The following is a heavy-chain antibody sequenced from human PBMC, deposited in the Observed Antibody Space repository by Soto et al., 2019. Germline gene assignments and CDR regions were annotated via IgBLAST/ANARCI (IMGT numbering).Heavy chain of an antibody. D-gene: IGHD3-22*01. CDR3: TTEAYDNSGSLAFDI. Sequence: SETLSLTCTVSGGSISSSNWWSWVRQPPGKGLEWIGEIYHSGSTNYNPSLKSRVTLSVDKSKNQFSLKLSSVTAADTAVYYCTTEAYDNSGSLAFDIWGPGTLVTVSS. CDR2: IYHSGST. J-gene: IGHJ3*02. V-gene: IGHV4-4*02. CDR1: GGSISSSNW.